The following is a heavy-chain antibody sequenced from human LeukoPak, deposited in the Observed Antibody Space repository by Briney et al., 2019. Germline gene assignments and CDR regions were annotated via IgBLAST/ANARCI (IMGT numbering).Heavy chain of an antibody. D-gene: IGHD3-22*01. CDR1: GYTFTGYY. CDR3: ARGPGEGGSSGYYYGKPEDPAEYYFDY. Sequence: ASVKVSCKASGYTFTGYYMHWVRQAPGQGLEWMGIINPSGGSTSYAQKSQGRVTMTRDMSTSTVYMELSSLRSEDTAVYYCARGPGEGGSSGYYYGKPEDPAEYYFDYWGQGTLVTVSS. J-gene: IGHJ4*02. CDR2: INPSGGST. V-gene: IGHV1-46*01.